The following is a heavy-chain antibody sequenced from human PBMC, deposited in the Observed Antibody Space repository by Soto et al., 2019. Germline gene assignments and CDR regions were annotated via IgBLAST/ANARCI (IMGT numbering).Heavy chain of an antibody. V-gene: IGHV4-4*01. J-gene: IGHJ4*02. CDR1: SGSISSSNW. CDR2: IYHSGST. CDR3: ATTKGTTGEFDY. Sequence: QVQLQESGPGLVKPSGTLSLTCAVSSGSISSSNWWSWVRQPPGKGLEWIGEIYHSGSTNYNPSLKSRVTIAVDKSKDQFALELSSVTAADPAVYGCATTKGTTGEFDYWGQGTLVTVSS. D-gene: IGHD4-17*01.